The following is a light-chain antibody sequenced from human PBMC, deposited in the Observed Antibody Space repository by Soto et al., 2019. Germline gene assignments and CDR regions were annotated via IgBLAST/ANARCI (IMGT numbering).Light chain of an antibody. CDR3: QQYNSWSPLT. CDR2: DAS. Sequence: EIEMTQSPSTLSATVGETATITCRASQSISRWLAWYQQKPGKAPKILISDASILENGVPSRFSGTGSGTEFTLTISNLQPEDFAAYFCQQYNSWSPLTFGQGTRLDIK. V-gene: IGKV1-5*01. J-gene: IGKJ5*01. CDR1: QSISRW.